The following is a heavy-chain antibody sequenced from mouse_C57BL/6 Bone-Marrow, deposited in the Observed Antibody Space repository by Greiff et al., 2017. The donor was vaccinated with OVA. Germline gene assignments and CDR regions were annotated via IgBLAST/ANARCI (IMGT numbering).Heavy chain of an antibody. J-gene: IGHJ1*03. CDR3: TTDWDVWYFDV. CDR2: IDPENGDT. Sequence: EVQLQQSGAELVRPGASVKLSCTASGFNFKDDYMHWVKQRPEQGLEWIGWIDPENGDTEYASKFQGKATITADTSSNTAYLQLSSLTSEDTAVYYCTTDWDVWYFDVWGTGTTVTVSS. CDR1: GFNFKDDY. V-gene: IGHV14-4*01. D-gene: IGHD4-1*01.